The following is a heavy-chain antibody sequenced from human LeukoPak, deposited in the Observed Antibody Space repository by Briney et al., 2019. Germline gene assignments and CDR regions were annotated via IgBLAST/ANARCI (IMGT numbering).Heavy chain of an antibody. V-gene: IGHV3-74*01. CDR2: INRDGSRT. CDR1: GVTFSSYW. D-gene: IGHD3-10*01. J-gene: IGHJ4*02. CDR3: ARDFLRNMVLGFDY. Sequence: TGGSLRLSCEASGVTFSSYWMHWVRQAPGKGLVWVSRINRDGSRTSYADSVKGRFTISRDNAKNTLYLQMNSLRAEDTAIYYCARDFLRNMVLGFDYWGQGTLVTVSS.